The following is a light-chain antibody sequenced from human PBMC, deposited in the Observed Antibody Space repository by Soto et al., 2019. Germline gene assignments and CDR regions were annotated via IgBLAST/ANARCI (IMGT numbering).Light chain of an antibody. Sequence: DIQMTQSPSTLSASVGDRVTITCRASQSISSWLAWYQQKPGKAPKLLIYQASSLESGVTSRFSGSGSGTEFTLTISSLQPDDFATYYCQQYNTYPYTFGQVTKLEIK. CDR3: QQYNTYPYT. CDR1: QSISSW. CDR2: QAS. J-gene: IGKJ2*01. V-gene: IGKV1-5*03.